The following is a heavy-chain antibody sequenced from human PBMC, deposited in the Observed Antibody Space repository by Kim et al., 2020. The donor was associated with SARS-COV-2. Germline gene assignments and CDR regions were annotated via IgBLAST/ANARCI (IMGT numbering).Heavy chain of an antibody. V-gene: IGHV3-30*18. J-gene: IGHJ6*02. CDR1: GFNFNTFG. CDR2: ISYDGGKK. Sequence: GGSLRLSCAASGFNFNTFGMHWVRQAPGKGLEWVSLISYDGGKKYYADSLKGRFTISRDSSKNTLYLQMDSLRPDDTAVYFCAKEKSFVMLTFGGESGCMDIWRQETTVTVSS. D-gene: IGHD3-16*01. CDR3: AKEKSFVMLTFGGESGCMDI.